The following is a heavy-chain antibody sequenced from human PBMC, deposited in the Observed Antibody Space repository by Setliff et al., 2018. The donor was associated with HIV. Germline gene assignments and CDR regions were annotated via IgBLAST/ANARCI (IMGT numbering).Heavy chain of an antibody. V-gene: IGHV4-39*01. CDR3: ARQNSGWGVGLYYFDY. Sequence: SESLSLTCSVSGGSISSSSDYWVWIRQPPGKGLEWIGSIYYSGSVYYNPTLQSRVTISIDTHSNQSSLKLSSVTAADTALYYCARQNSGWGVGLYYFDYWGQGTLVTVSS. CDR2: IYYSGSV. J-gene: IGHJ4*02. D-gene: IGHD6-19*01. CDR1: GGSISSSSDY.